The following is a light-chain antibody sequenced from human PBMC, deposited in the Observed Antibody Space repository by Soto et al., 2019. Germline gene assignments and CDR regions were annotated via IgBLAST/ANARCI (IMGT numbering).Light chain of an antibody. J-gene: IGKJ2*01. CDR1: QDINKY. Sequence: DIQMTQSPSSLSASVGDRVTITCQASQDINKYLNWYQHKPGKAPELLIYDTSNLETGVPSRFSGSGSGTHFTFTISSLQPEDTAIYYCLQEDNLPRNTFGQGTKLEIK. CDR2: DTS. CDR3: LQEDNLPRNT. V-gene: IGKV1-33*01.